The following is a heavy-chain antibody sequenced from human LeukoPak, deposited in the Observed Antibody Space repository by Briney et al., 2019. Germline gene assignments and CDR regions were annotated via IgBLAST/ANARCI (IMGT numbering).Heavy chain of an antibody. CDR3: ARQTGYHYGMDV. CDR2: IYPSDSDT. Sequence: GESLKISCKGSGYSFTSYWIGWVRRKPGRGLEWMGIIYPSDSDTRYNPSFQGQVTISVDKSITTAYLQWSSLRSSDTAIYYCARQTGYHYGMDVWGQGTTVTVSS. V-gene: IGHV5-51*01. CDR1: GYSFTSYW. J-gene: IGHJ6*02.